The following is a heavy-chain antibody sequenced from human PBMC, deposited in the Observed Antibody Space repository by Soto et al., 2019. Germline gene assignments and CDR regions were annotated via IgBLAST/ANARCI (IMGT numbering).Heavy chain of an antibody. J-gene: IGHJ5*01. CDR2: ISSSTSYV. CDR3: ARDPSEGRVGNWFES. CDR1: GFTFSRYG. D-gene: IGHD2-2*01. Sequence: EVQLVASGGGLVKPGGSLRLSCAASGFTFSRYGMNWLLQAPGKGLERVASISSSTSYVYYADSVKGRFSTSTDNAKYMLYLEMYALRTEDTAVYYCARDPSEGRVGNWFESWGQGTLVTVSS. V-gene: IGHV3-21*06.